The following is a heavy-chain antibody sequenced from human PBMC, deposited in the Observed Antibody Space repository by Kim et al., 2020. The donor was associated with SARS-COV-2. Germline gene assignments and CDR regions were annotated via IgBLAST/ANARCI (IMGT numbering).Heavy chain of an antibody. Sequence: SETLSPTCTISGGSISIYYWSWIRQPPGKGLEWIGYFYNSGSTDYNPSLKSRVIISVDTSKNQVSLKLNSVTAADTAVYYCVRDRELPYWGQGTLVTVSS. CDR3: VRDRELPY. V-gene: IGHV4-59*01. CDR1: GGSISIYY. D-gene: IGHD3-10*01. CDR2: FYNSGST. J-gene: IGHJ4*02.